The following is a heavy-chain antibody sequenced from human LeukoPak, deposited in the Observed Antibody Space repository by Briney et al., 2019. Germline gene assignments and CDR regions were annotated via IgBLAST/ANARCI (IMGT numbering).Heavy chain of an antibody. V-gene: IGHV3-48*04. Sequence: GGSLRLSCAASGFAFSSYSMNWVRQVPGKGLEWVSYISSSSSTIYYADCVKGRFTISRDNAKNSLYLQMNSLRAEDTAVYYCARDGYCSGSSCYSTTDYWGQGTLVTVSS. J-gene: IGHJ4*02. CDR1: GFAFSSYS. D-gene: IGHD2-15*01. CDR2: ISSSSSTI. CDR3: ARDGYCSGSSCYSTTDY.